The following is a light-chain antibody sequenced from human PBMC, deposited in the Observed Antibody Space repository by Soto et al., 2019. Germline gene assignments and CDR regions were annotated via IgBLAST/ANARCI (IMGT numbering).Light chain of an antibody. J-gene: IGKJ4*01. CDR3: LQHNSYPQLT. CDR1: RSISSY. Sequence: IQLYQSPSSPFESVGGSVTITCRASRSISSYLNWYQQKPGKAPKFLIYAASSLQSGVPSRFSGSGSGTEFTLTISSLQPEDLATYYCLQHNSYPQLTFGGGTKDEIK. V-gene: IGKV1-17*01. CDR2: AAS.